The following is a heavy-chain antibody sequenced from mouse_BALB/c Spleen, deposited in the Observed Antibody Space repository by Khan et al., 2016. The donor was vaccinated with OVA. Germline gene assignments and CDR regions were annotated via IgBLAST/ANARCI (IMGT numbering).Heavy chain of an antibody. CDR1: GYSITSGYG. V-gene: IGHV3-2*02. CDR3: ARTTRITY. Sequence: EVQLQESGPGLVKPSQSLSLTCTVTGYSITSGYGWNWIRQFPGNKLEWMGYISYSGSTKYNPSLKSRISITRDTSKNQFFLQLNSMTTENTTTYYCARTTRITYWGQDTTLTVSS. CDR2: ISYSGST. J-gene: IGHJ2*01. D-gene: IGHD1-3*01.